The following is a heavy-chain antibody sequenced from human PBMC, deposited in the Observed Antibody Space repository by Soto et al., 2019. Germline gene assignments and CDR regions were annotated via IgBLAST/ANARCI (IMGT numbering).Heavy chain of an antibody. J-gene: IGHJ4*02. CDR3: ARVPTVTPVFFDY. CDR1: GFTFSSYG. CDR2: IWYDGSNK. V-gene: IGHV3-33*01. D-gene: IGHD4-17*01. Sequence: QVQLVESGGGVVQPGRSLRLSCAASGFTFSSYGMHWVRQAPGKGLEWVAVIWYDGSNKYYADSVKGRFTISRDNSKNALYLQIDGLRAEDTAVYYCARVPTVTPVFFDYWGQGTLVTVSS.